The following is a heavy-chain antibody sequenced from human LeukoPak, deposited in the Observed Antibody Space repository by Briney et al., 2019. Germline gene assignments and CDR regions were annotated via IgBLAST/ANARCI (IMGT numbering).Heavy chain of an antibody. Sequence: PGGSLRLSCAASRFIFSNYAMNWVRQAPGKGLEWVSSIRRSGADTYYADSVKGRFTISRTNSKNTLYLQMNRLRAEDTALYYCGKGGVQTYYFGSGSFDPPDYWGQGTLVTVSS. J-gene: IGHJ4*02. CDR2: IRRSGADT. D-gene: IGHD3-10*01. V-gene: IGHV3-23*01. CDR3: GKGGVQTYYFGSGSFDPPDY. CDR1: RFIFSNYA.